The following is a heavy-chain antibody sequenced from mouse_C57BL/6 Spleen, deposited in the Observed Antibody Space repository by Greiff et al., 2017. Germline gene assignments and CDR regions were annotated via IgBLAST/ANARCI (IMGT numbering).Heavy chain of an antibody. Sequence: EVQLQQSGPELVKPGASVKISCKASGYSFTDYNMNWVKQSTGKSLEWIGVINPNYGTTSYNQKFKGKATLTVDQSSSTAYMQLNSLTSEDSAVYYCARSYYYGSSYGYWYFEVWGTGTTVTVSS. CDR1: GYSFTDYN. D-gene: IGHD1-1*01. J-gene: IGHJ1*03. CDR3: ARSYYYGSSYGYWYFEV. CDR2: INPNYGTT. V-gene: IGHV1-39*01.